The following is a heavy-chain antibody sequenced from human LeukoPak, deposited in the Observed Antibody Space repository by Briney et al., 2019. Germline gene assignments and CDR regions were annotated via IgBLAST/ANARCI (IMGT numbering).Heavy chain of an antibody. Sequence: GGSLRLSCAASGFTFSSYAMRWVRQAPGKGLEWVAVISYDGSNKYYVDSVKGRFTTSRDNSKNTLYLQMNSLRAEDTAVYYCARDGATTVVTYFDYWGQGTLVTVSS. V-gene: IGHV3-30-3*01. CDR3: ARDGATTVVTYFDY. CDR1: GFTFSSYA. D-gene: IGHD4-23*01. CDR2: ISYDGSNK. J-gene: IGHJ4*02.